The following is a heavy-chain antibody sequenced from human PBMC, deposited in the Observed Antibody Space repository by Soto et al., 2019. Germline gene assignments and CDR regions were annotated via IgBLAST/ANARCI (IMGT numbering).Heavy chain of an antibody. V-gene: IGHV4-34*01. CDR3: ARDKITGLFDY. CDR2: INPSGST. J-gene: IGHJ4*02. CDR1: GGSFSGYY. Sequence: QVQLQQWGAGLLKPSETLSLTCAVYGGSFSGYYWTWIRQPPGTGLEWIGEINPSGSTNYNPSLKSRVTISVDTSKTQFSLKLTSVTAADTAVYYCARDKITGLFDYWGQGTLVTVSS. D-gene: IGHD2-8*02.